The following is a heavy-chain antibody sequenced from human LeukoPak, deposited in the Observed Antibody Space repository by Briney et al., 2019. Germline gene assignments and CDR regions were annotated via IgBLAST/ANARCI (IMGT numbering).Heavy chain of an antibody. Sequence: GASVNVSFKASGYSFTSYYVHWVRQAPGQGLEWVGIINPRTGSTTYAQKVQGRVIVTRDTSTSTVYMELSSLRSEDTAVYYCVRDFLGYSYGYSTKFDPWGQGTLVTVSS. CDR1: GYSFTSYY. J-gene: IGHJ5*02. D-gene: IGHD5-18*01. CDR3: VRDFLGYSYGYSTKFDP. CDR2: INPRTGST. V-gene: IGHV1-46*01.